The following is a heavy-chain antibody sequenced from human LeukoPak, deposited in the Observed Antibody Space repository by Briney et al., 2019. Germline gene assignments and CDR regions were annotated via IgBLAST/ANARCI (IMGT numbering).Heavy chain of an antibody. D-gene: IGHD6-19*01. CDR3: AKGGEWLVSSAYYYYYMDV. CDR2: ISSSGSSI. J-gene: IGHJ6*03. Sequence: GGSLRLSCAASGFIFSDYEMNWVRQAPGKGLEWLSYISSSGSSIFYADSVKGRFTISRDNSKNTLYLQMNSLRAEDTAVYYCAKGGEWLVSSAYYYYYMDVWGKGTTVTISS. V-gene: IGHV3-48*03. CDR1: GFIFSDYE.